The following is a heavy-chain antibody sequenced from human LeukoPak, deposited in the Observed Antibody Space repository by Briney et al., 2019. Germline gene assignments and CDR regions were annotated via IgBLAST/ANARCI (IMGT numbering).Heavy chain of an antibody. Sequence: SVKVSCKASGGTFSSYAISWVRQAPGQGLKWMGRIIPILGIANYAQKFQGRVTITADKSTSTAYMELSSLRSEDTAVYYCARIDYGDYSDYWGQGTLVTVSS. V-gene: IGHV1-69*04. CDR1: GGTFSSYA. CDR3: ARIDYGDYSDY. CDR2: IIPILGIA. J-gene: IGHJ4*02. D-gene: IGHD4-17*01.